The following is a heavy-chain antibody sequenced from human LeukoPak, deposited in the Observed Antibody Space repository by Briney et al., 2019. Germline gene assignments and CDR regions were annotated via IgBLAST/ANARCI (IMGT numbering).Heavy chain of an antibody. Sequence: GESLKISCKDSGFSFTNYWIAWVRQMPGKGLEWMGIIYPGDSDTRYSPSFQGQVTISADKSISTAYLQWSSLKASDTAMYYCAILLGYCSRTSCPPLDPWGQGTLVTVSS. CDR2: IYPGDSDT. CDR3: AILLGYCSRTSCPPLDP. D-gene: IGHD2-2*01. J-gene: IGHJ5*02. CDR1: GFSFTNYW. V-gene: IGHV5-51*01.